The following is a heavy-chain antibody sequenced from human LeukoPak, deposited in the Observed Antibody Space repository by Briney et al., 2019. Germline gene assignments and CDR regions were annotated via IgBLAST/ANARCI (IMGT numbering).Heavy chain of an antibody. CDR1: GDSLSGYY. J-gene: IGHJ4*02. V-gene: IGHV4-59*12. Sequence: PSETLSLTCDFSGDSLSGYYWSWIRQPPGKGLEWIGYIYYSGSTNYNPSLKSRVTISVDTSKNQFSLKLSSVTAADTAVYYCARLDGYSSSSGGGGYWGQGTLVTVSS. D-gene: IGHD6-13*01. CDR3: ARLDGYSSSSGGGGY. CDR2: IYYSGST.